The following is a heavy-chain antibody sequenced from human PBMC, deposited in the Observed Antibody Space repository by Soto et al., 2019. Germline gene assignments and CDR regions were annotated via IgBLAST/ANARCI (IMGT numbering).Heavy chain of an antibody. V-gene: IGHV1-3*01. CDR2: INAGNGNT. CDR1: GYTLTSYA. D-gene: IGHD2-2*01. Sequence: ASVKVSCKASGYTLTSYAMHWVRQAPGQRLEWMGWINAGNGNTKYSQKFQGRVTITRDTSASTAYMELSSLRSEDTAVYYCASSCRSSTSCYFGTYDYWGQGTLVTVSS. J-gene: IGHJ4*02. CDR3: ASSCRSSTSCYFGTYDY.